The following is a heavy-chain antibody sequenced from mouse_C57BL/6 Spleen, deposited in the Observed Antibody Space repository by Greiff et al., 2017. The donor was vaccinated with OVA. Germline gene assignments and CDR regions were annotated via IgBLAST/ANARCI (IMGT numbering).Heavy chain of an antibody. Sequence: VQLQQSGTVLARPGASVKMSCKTSGYTFTSYWMHWVKQRPGQGLEWIGAIYPGNSDTSYNQKFKGKAKLTAVTSASTAYMELSSLTNEDSAVYYCTRSPYYSNYEDCWGQGTTLTVSS. V-gene: IGHV1-5*01. D-gene: IGHD2-5*01. CDR3: TRSPYYSNYEDC. J-gene: IGHJ2*01. CDR1: GYTFTSYW. CDR2: IYPGNSDT.